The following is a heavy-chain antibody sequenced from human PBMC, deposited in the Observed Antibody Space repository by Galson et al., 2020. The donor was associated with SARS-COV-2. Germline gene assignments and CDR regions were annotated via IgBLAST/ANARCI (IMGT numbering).Heavy chain of an antibody. CDR1: GGSISSSNW. Sequence: ASETLSLTCAVSGGSISSSNWWSWVRQPPGKGLEWIGEIYHSGSTNYNPSLKSRVTISVDKSKNQFSLKLSSVTAADTAVYYCAGGPMIVVVTSISRAVDIWGQGTMVTVSS. D-gene: IGHD3-22*01. J-gene: IGHJ3*02. V-gene: IGHV4-4*02. CDR3: AGGPMIVVVTSISRAVDI. CDR2: IYHSGST.